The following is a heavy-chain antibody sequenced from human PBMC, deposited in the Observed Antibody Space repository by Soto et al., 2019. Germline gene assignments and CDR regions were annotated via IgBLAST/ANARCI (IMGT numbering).Heavy chain of an antibody. D-gene: IGHD4-17*01. CDR1: GGTFSSYT. Sequence: QVQLVQSGAEVKKPGSSVKVSCKASGGTFSSYTISWVRQAPGQGLEWMGRIIPILGIANYAQKFQGRVTITADKSTSTAYMELSSLRSEDTAVYYCARRSTVTTGFDPWGQGTLVTVSS. CDR3: ARRSTVTTGFDP. V-gene: IGHV1-69*02. J-gene: IGHJ5*02. CDR2: IIPILGIA.